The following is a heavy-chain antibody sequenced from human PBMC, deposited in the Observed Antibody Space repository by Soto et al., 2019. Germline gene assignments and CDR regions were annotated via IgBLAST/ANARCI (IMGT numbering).Heavy chain of an antibody. CDR3: AHPRGYAVFDAYDI. CDR1: GFTFSTYA. J-gene: IGHJ3*02. D-gene: IGHD1-1*01. Sequence: LRLSCEAFGFTFSTYAMSWVRQAPGKGLEWVSAISGSGASTYYADSVKGRFTISRDNSINTLYVQMSSLRTEDTAVYYCAHPRGYAVFDAYDIWGQGTMVTVSS. V-gene: IGHV3-23*01. CDR2: ISGSGAST.